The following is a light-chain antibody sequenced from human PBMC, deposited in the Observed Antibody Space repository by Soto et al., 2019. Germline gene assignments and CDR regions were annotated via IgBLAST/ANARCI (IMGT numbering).Light chain of an antibody. V-gene: IGKV3-11*01. CDR1: QSVSSY. CDR3: QQRSNLLT. CDR2: DAS. Sequence: ELVLTHSPATLSLSPGERATLSCRASQSVSSYLAWYQQKPGQAPRLLIYDASNRATGIPARFSGSGSGTDFTLTISSLEPEDFAVYYCQQRSNLLTFGGGTKV. J-gene: IGKJ4*01.